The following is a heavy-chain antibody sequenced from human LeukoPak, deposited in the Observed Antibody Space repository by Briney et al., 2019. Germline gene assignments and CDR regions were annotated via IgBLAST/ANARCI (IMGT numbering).Heavy chain of an antibody. CDR1: GGSFSGYY. CDR2: INHSGST. V-gene: IGHV4-34*01. Sequence: PSETLSLACAVYGGSFSGYYWSWIRQPPGKGLEWIGEINHSGSTNYNPSLKSRVTISVDTSKNQFSLKLSSVTAADTAVYYCAWGVVPAARPYYYYYYMDVWGKGTTVTVSS. CDR3: AWGVVPAARPYYYYYYMDV. J-gene: IGHJ6*03. D-gene: IGHD2-2*01.